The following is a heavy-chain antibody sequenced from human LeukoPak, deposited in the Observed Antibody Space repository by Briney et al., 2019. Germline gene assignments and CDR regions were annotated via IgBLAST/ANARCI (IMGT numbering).Heavy chain of an antibody. CDR2: INPNSGGT. CDR3: ARDDCSSTSCYTRVYYYYYGMDV. D-gene: IGHD2-2*02. J-gene: IGHJ6*02. V-gene: IGHV1-2*06. Sequence: ASVKVSCKASGYTFTGYYMHWVRQAPGQGLEWMGRINPNSGGTNYAQKFQGRVTMTRDTSISTAYMELSRLRSDDTAVYYCARDDCSSTSCYTRVYYYYYGMDVWGQGTTVTVSS. CDR1: GYTFTGYY.